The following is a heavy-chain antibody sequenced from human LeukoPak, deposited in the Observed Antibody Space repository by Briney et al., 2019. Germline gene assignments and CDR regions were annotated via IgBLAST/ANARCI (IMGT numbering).Heavy chain of an antibody. CDR2: ISGDGGAT. J-gene: IGHJ4*02. CDR1: GFTFSSFA. D-gene: IGHD6-19*01. V-gene: IGHV3-23*01. CDR3: AKSGSRDWDYFEF. Sequence: GGSLRLSCAASGFTFSSFALNWVRQAPGKGLEWVSTISGDGGATHYADSVKGRFIISRANSKNTLFLQMNSLRAEDTAVYYCAKSGSRDWDYFEFWGQGTLVTASS.